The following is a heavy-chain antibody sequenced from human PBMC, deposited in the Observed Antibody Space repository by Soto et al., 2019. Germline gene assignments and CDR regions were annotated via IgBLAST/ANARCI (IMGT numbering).Heavy chain of an antibody. CDR2: IYYSGST. CDR1: GGSISSGDYY. CDR3: ARVEGEMATIGHYFDY. D-gene: IGHD5-12*01. J-gene: IGHJ4*02. V-gene: IGHV4-30-4*01. Sequence: QVQLQESGPGLVKPSQTLSLTCTVSGGSISSGDYYWSWIRQPPGKGLEWIGYIYYSGSTYYNPSTKSRVTISVDTSKNQFSLKLSSVTAADTAVYYCARVEGEMATIGHYFDYWGQGTLVTVSS.